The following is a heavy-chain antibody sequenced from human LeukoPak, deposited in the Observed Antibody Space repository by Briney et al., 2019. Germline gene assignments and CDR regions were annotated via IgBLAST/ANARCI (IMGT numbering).Heavy chain of an antibody. Sequence: GASVKVPCKASGYTFTSYDINWVRQATGQGLEWMGWMNPNSGNTGYAQKFQGRVTMTRNTSISTAYMELSSLRSEDTAVYYCARGGVYDILTGYYKDWFDPWGQGTLVTVSS. CDR2: MNPNSGNT. J-gene: IGHJ5*02. V-gene: IGHV1-8*01. CDR3: ARGGVYDILTGYYKDWFDP. D-gene: IGHD3-9*01. CDR1: GYTFTSYD.